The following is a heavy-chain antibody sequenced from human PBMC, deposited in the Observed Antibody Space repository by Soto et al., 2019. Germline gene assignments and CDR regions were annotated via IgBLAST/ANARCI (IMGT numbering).Heavy chain of an antibody. CDR3: AKVWGEDGYCSRTSCLYYFHH. CDR1: GFTFSTSA. J-gene: IGHJ4*02. V-gene: IGHV3-23*01. Sequence: EVQLLESGGGLVQPGGSLRLSCEASGFTFSTSAMSWVRQAPGKGLEWVSTISDSVSTYYADSVKGRFTISRDNSKNTQYLQMNSLRAEDTAVFYGAKVWGEDGYCSRTSCLYYFHHWGQGTLVTVSS. CDR2: ISDSVST. D-gene: IGHD2-2*03.